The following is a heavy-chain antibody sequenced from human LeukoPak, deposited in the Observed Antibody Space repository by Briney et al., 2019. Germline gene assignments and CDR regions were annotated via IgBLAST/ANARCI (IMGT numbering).Heavy chain of an antibody. CDR3: ARGTTLDV. J-gene: IGHJ6*02. CDR2: IYPGDSDT. V-gene: IGHV5-51*01. Sequence: GESLKISCKGSGYSFTTYWIAWVRQMPGKGLEWMGIIYPGDSDTRYSPSFQGQVTISVDKSVSAAYLQWSSLKASDTAMYYCARGTTLDVWGQGTTVTVSS. CDR1: GYSFTTYW. D-gene: IGHD1-14*01.